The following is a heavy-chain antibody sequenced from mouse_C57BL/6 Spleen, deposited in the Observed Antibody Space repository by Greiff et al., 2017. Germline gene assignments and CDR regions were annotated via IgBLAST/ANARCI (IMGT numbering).Heavy chain of an antibody. CDR1: GYTFTSYW. D-gene: IGHD1-1*01. V-gene: IGHV1-50*01. CDR3: ARRKGTVVENYFDY. Sequence: QVQLKQPGAELVKPGASVKLSCKASGYTFTSYWMQWVKQRPGQGLEWIGEIDPSDSYTNYNQKFKGKATLTGDTSSSTAYMQLSSLTSEDSAVYYCARRKGTVVENYFDYWGQGTTLTVSS. CDR2: IDPSDSYT. J-gene: IGHJ2*01.